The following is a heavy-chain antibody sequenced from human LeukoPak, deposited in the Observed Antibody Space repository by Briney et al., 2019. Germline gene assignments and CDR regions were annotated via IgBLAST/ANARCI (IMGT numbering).Heavy chain of an antibody. D-gene: IGHD6-19*01. CDR1: GFTFSSYE. CDR3: ARLDASGLDY. CDR2: ISGSGRTI. Sequence: HSGGSLRLSCAASGFTFSSYEMNWVRQAPGKGLEWVSYISGSGRTIYYANSVKGRFTISRDNAKNSLYLQMNNLRADDTAVYYCARLDASGLDYWGQGTLVTVSS. J-gene: IGHJ4*02. V-gene: IGHV3-48*03.